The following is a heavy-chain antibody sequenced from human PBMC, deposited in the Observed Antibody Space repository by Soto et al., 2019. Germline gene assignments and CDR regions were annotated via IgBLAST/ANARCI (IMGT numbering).Heavy chain of an antibody. CDR3: ARDQDTAMVRNYYYYGMDV. J-gene: IGHJ6*02. CDR1: GGTFSSYA. V-gene: IGHV1-69*13. D-gene: IGHD5-18*01. Sequence: SVKVSCKASGGTFSSYAISWVRQAPGQGLEWMGGIIPIFGTANYAQKFQGRVTITADESTSTAYMELSSLRSEDTAVYYCARDQDTAMVRNYYYYGMDVWGQGTTVTVSS. CDR2: IIPIFGTA.